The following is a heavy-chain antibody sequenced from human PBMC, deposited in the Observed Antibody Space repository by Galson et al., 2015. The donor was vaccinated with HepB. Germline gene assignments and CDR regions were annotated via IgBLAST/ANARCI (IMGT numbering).Heavy chain of an antibody. CDR3: ARDLKVSGSDRIYYYGMDV. V-gene: IGHV1-69*04. D-gene: IGHD3-10*01. CDR1: GGTFSSYT. CDR2: IIPILGIA. J-gene: IGHJ6*02. Sequence: SVKVSCKASGGTFSSYTISWVRQAPGQGLEWMGRIIPILGIANYAQKFQGRVTITADKSTSTAYMELSSLRSEDTAVYYCARDLKVSGSDRIYYYGMDVWGQGTTVTVSS.